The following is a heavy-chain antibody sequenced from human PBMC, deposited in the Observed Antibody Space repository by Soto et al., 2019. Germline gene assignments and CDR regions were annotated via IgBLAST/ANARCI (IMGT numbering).Heavy chain of an antibody. CDR3: AQAAFSYYGSGTYNDGPPTSY. V-gene: IGHV3-30*18. CDR1: GFTFSSCG. CDR2: ISFDGNNK. J-gene: IGHJ4*02. Sequence: PGGSLRLSCAASGFTFSSCGMHWVRQAPGKGLEWVAVISFDGNNKYYADSVKGRFTISRDNSKNTLYLQMNSLRAEDTAAYYSAQAAFSYYGSGTYNDGPPTSYWGQGTLVTVSS. D-gene: IGHD3-10*01.